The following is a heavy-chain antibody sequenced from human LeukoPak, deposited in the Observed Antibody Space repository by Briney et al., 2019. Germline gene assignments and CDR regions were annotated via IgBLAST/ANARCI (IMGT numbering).Heavy chain of an antibody. V-gene: IGHV4-38-2*01. Sequence: SETLSLTCAVSGYSISSGYYWGRIRQPPGKGLEWIGSIYHSGSTYYNPSLKSRVTISVDTSKNQFSLKLSSVTAADTAVYYCARSGDTATYYFDYWGQGTLVTVSS. D-gene: IGHD5-18*01. CDR3: ARSGDTATYYFDY. J-gene: IGHJ4*02. CDR2: IYHSGST. CDR1: GYSISSGYY.